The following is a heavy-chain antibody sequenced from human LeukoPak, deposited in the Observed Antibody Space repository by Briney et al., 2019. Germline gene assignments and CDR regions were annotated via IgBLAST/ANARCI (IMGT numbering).Heavy chain of an antibody. CDR3: AKDVVSGWYRYFDY. D-gene: IGHD6-19*01. J-gene: IGHJ4*02. CDR1: GFTFNKYW. Sequence: PGGSLRLSCAASGFTFNKYWLNWVREAPGKGLEWVANIKQDGSNKYYADSVKGRFTISRDNSKNTLYLQMNSLRAEDTAVYYCAKDVVSGWYRYFDYWGQGTLVTVSS. V-gene: IGHV3-7*01. CDR2: IKQDGSNK.